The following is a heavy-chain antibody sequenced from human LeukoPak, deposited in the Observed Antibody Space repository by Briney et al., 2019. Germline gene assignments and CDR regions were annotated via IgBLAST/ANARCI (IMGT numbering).Heavy chain of an antibody. D-gene: IGHD3-22*01. CDR3: ARDSRGYYGDAFDI. Sequence: SETLSLTCTVSGGSISSGGYYWSWIRQHPGKGLEWIGYIYYSGSTYYNPSLKSRITISVDTSKNQFSLKLSSVTSADTAVYYCARDSRGYYGDAFDIWGQGTMVTVSS. CDR2: IYYSGST. CDR1: GGSISSGGYY. V-gene: IGHV4-31*03. J-gene: IGHJ3*02.